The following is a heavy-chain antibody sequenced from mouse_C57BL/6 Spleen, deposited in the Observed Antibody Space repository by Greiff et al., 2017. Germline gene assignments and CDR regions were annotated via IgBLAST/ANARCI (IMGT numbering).Heavy chain of an antibody. V-gene: IGHV2-9-1*01. D-gene: IGHD1-1*01. J-gene: IGHJ3*01. Sequence: VKLMESGPGLVAPSQSLSITCTVSGFSLTSYAISWVRQPPGKGLEWLGVIWTGGGTNYNSAPNSRLSISKDNSKSQFFLKMNSLQTDDTARYYCARNSGYGSSYAWFAYWGQGTLVTVSA. CDR1: GFSLTSYA. CDR3: ARNSGYGSSYAWFAY. CDR2: IWTGGGT.